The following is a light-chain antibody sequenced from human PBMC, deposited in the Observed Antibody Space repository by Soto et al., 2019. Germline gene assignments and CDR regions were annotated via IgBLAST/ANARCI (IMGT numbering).Light chain of an antibody. V-gene: IGLV6-57*02. CDR3: QSHDSTNVV. CDR2: EDD. Sequence: NFMLTQPHSVSESPGKTVTISCTGSGGSIATNYVQWHQQRPGSAPTTVIYEDDKRPSGVTDRFSGSIDRSSNSASLIISGLKTEDEADYYCQSHDSTNVVFGRGTKLTV. J-gene: IGLJ2*01. CDR1: GGSIATNY.